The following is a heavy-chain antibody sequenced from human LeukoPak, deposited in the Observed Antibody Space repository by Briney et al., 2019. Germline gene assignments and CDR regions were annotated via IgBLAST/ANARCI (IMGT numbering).Heavy chain of an antibody. J-gene: IGHJ4*02. V-gene: IGHV3-11*04. CDR1: GFTFSDYY. CDR2: ISTRGTTI. CDR3: ARDRRHSHSGFDY. D-gene: IGHD5-18*01. Sequence: GGSLRLSCAASGFTFSDYYMSWIRQAPGKGLEWISYISTRGTTIYYADSVKGRFTISRDNAQNSLYLQMNSLRAEDTAVYYCARDRRHSHSGFDYWGQGTLVTVSS.